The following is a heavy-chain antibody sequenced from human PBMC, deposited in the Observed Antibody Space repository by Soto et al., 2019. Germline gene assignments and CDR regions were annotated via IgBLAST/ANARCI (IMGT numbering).Heavy chain of an antibody. CDR2: ISSSSSTI. D-gene: IGHD2-8*01. V-gene: IGHV3-48*01. J-gene: IGHJ4*02. CDR3: ARPYCTNGVCYTYYFDY. CDR1: GFTFSSYS. Sequence: GGSLRLSCAASGFTFSSYSMNWVRQAPGKGLEWVSYISSSSSTIYYADSVKGRFTISRDNAKNSLYLQMNSLRAEDTAVYYCARPYCTNGVCYTYYFDYWGQGTLVTVSS.